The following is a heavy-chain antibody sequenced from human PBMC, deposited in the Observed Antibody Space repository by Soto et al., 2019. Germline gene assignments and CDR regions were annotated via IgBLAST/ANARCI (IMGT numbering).Heavy chain of an antibody. CDR1: GGTFSSYA. Sequence: ASVKVSCKASGGTFSSYAISWVRQAPGQGLEWMGGIIPIFGTANYAQKFQGRVTITADESTSTAYMELSSLRPEDTAVYYCASRPGIAAAATVNWFDPWGQGTLVTVSS. CDR3: ASRPGIAAAATVNWFDP. D-gene: IGHD6-13*01. J-gene: IGHJ5*02. V-gene: IGHV1-69*13. CDR2: IIPIFGTA.